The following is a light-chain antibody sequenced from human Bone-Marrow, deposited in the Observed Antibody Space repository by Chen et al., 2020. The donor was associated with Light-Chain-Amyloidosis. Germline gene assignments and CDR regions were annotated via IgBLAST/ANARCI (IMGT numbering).Light chain of an antibody. CDR3: QSYDSSLSGSV. CDR1: SANIGAGYD. V-gene: IGLV1-40*01. J-gene: IGLJ3*02. CDR2: VNN. Sequence: QSVLTQPPSVSGAPGQRVTISCTGSSANIGAGYDVHWYQQLPGTAPKLLIYVNNNRPSGVPDRSSGSKSGTSASLASTGLQAEEEADYYSQSYDSSLSGSVFGGGTKLTVL.